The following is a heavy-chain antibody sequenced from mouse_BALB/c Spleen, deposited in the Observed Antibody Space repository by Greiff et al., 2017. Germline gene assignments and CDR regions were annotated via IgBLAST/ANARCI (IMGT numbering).Heavy chain of an antibody. D-gene: IGHD6-1*01. Sequence: EVQLQESGPELVKPGASVKVSCKASGYAFTSYNMYWVKQSHGKSLEWIGYIDPYNGGTSYNQKFKGKATLTVDKSSSTAYMHLNSLTSEDSAVYYCARRLAERSLYFDYWGQGTTLTVSS. V-gene: IGHV1S135*01. J-gene: IGHJ2*01. CDR3: ARRLAERSLYFDY. CDR1: GYAFTSYN. CDR2: IDPYNGGT.